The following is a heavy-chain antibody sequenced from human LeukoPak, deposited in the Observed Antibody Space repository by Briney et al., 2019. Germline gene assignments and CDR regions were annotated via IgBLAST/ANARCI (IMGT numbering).Heavy chain of an antibody. CDR2: INHSGST. V-gene: IGHV4-34*01. Sequence: WDTLSLICAVYGRSFSGYYWSWIPQPPGKGLEWIGEINHSGSTNYNPSLKSRVTISVHTSKNQFSLKLSSVTAADTAVYYCARGHYGMHVWGQGTTVTVSS. CDR3: ARGHYGMHV. J-gene: IGHJ6*02. CDR1: GRSFSGYY.